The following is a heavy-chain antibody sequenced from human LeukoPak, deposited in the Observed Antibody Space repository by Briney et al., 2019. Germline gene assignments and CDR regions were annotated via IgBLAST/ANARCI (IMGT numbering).Heavy chain of an antibody. CDR3: ARGGYGDFIFDY. CDR2: IYHSGST. J-gene: IGHJ4*02. Sequence: PSETLSLTCAVSGYSISSGYYWGWIRPPPGKGLEWIGSIYHSGSTYYNPSLKSRVTISVDTSKNQFSLKLSSVTAADTAMYYCARGGYGDFIFDYWGQGTLVTVSP. CDR1: GYSISSGYY. D-gene: IGHD4-17*01. V-gene: IGHV4-38-2*01.